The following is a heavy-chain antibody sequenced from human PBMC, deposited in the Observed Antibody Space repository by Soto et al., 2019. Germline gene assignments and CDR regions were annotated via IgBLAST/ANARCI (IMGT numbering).Heavy chain of an antibody. CDR2: SYYGGST. D-gene: IGHD3-10*01. CDR1: GGSISSGGYY. Sequence: QVQLQESGPRLVKPSQTLSLTCTVSGGSISSGGYYWSWIRQHPGKGLEWIGYSYYGGSTYYNPSRKIRVTISVDTSKTQFSLKLSSVTAADTAVYYCARAAPAVVGEYFDYWGQGTLVTVSS. J-gene: IGHJ4*02. V-gene: IGHV4-31*03. CDR3: ARAAPAVVGEYFDY.